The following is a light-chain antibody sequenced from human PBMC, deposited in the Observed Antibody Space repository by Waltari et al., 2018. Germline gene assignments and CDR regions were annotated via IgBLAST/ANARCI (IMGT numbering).Light chain of an antibody. V-gene: IGLV7-43*01. Sequence: QTVVTQEPSLTVSPGGTVTLTCASSTGAVTSGYIPNWFQLKPGQAPRALIYSTSNKHPWTPARLSGSLLGGKAALTLSGVQPEDEAEYYCLLNHGGAWVFGGGTKLTVL. CDR2: STS. CDR1: TGAVTSGYI. J-gene: IGLJ3*02. CDR3: LLNHGGAWV.